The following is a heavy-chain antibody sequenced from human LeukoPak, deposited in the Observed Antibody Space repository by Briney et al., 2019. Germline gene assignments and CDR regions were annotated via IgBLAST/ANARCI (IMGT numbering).Heavy chain of an antibody. D-gene: IGHD3-3*01. Sequence: SVKVSCKASGYTFTSYGISWVRQAPGQGLEWMGGIIPIFGTANYAQKFQGRVTITTDESTSTAYMELSSLRSEDTAVYYCARSYYDFWSGYLSIGSWFDPWGQGTLVTVSS. CDR1: GYTFTSYG. CDR2: IIPIFGTA. CDR3: ARSYYDFWSGYLSIGSWFDP. J-gene: IGHJ5*02. V-gene: IGHV1-69*05.